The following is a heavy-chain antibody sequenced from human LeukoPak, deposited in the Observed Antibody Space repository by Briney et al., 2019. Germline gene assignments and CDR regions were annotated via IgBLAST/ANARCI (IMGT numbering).Heavy chain of an antibody. CDR3: ARVEGPSIFGVVDY. V-gene: IGHV1-18*01. Sequence: ASVKVSCKASGYTFSSHGNIWVRQAPGQGLEWMGWISAYNGDTNYAQKFQGRVTMTTDTSTSTAYMEVRNLRSDDTAVYYCARVEGPSIFGVVDYWGQGTLVTVSS. J-gene: IGHJ4*02. CDR1: GYTFSSHG. D-gene: IGHD3-3*02. CDR2: ISAYNGDT.